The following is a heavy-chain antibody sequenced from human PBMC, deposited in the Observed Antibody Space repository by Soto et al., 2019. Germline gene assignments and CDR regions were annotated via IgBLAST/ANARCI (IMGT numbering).Heavy chain of an antibody. D-gene: IGHD2-2*01. CDR1: GYTFTSSG. CDR3: GRAQCSSTSCYWSLAFDY. V-gene: IGHV1-18*01. Sequence: ASVKVSCKASGYTFTSSGFLWVRQAPGQGLEWMGWISAYNGNTNYAQKFQDRVTMTTDKSTSTAHMELRSLRSDDTAVYYCGRAQCSSTSCYWSLAFDYWGQGTLVTVSS. CDR2: ISAYNGNT. J-gene: IGHJ4*02.